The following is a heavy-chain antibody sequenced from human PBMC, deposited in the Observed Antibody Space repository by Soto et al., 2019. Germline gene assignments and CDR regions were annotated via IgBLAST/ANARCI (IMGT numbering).Heavy chain of an antibody. CDR1: GGSISSSSYY. D-gene: IGHD3-9*01. V-gene: IGHV4-39*01. J-gene: IGHJ4*02. CDR3: ARSGIYDVLRYFDWFHSFDY. CDR2: IYYSGST. Sequence: QLQLQESGPGLVKPSETLSLTCTVSGGSISSSSYYWGWIRQPPGKGLEWIGSIYYSGSTYYNPSLKSRVTISVDTSKNQFSLKLSSVTAADTAVYYCARSGIYDVLRYFDWFHSFDYWGQGTLVTVSS.